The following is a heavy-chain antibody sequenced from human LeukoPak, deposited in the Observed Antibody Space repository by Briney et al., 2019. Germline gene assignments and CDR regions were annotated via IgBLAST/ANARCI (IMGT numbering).Heavy chain of an antibody. CDR3: ARRGVYYDSSGYHYYFDY. D-gene: IGHD3-22*01. V-gene: IGHV4-34*01. J-gene: IGHJ4*02. Sequence: PSETLSLTCAGYGGSFSGYYWSWVRQPPGKGLEGIGEISHSGITNHNPSLKSQVTISADTSKNQFSLKLSSVTAADTAVYYCARRGVYYDSSGYHYYFDYWGQGTLVTVSS. CDR2: ISHSGIT. CDR1: GGSFSGYY.